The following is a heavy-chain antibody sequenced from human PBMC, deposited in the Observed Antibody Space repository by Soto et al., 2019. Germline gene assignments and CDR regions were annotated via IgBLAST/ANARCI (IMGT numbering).Heavy chain of an antibody. D-gene: IGHD2-2*01. Sequence: GGSLRLSCAASGFTFSSYSMNWVRPAPGKGLEWVSYISSSSSTIYYADSVKGRFTISRDNAKNSLYLQMNSLRAEDTAVYYCARASRVVPAAIVFFDYWGQGTLVTVSS. V-gene: IGHV3-48*01. CDR2: ISSSSSTI. CDR1: GFTFSSYS. CDR3: ARASRVVPAAIVFFDY. J-gene: IGHJ4*02.